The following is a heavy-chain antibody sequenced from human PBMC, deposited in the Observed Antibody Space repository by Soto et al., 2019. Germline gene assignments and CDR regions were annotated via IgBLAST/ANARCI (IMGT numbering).Heavy chain of an antibody. Sequence: QVHLQQWGAGLLKPSETLSLTCAVYGGTFSGYYWSWIRQPPGKGLEWIGEINHSGSTNYNPSLKSRVTISMDTSKNQFSLKLSSVTAADTAVYYCASTAGILLRFGELRYYFDFWGQGTLVTV. CDR3: ASTAGILLRFGELRYYFDF. CDR2: INHSGST. V-gene: IGHV4-34*01. CDR1: GGTFSGYY. J-gene: IGHJ4*02. D-gene: IGHD3-10*01.